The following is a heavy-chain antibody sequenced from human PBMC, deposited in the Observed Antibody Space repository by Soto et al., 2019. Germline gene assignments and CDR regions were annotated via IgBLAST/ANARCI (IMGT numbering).Heavy chain of an antibody. CDR2: IYYSGST. Sequence: ETLSLTCTVSGGSISSYYWSWIRQPPGKGLEWIGYIYYSGSTNYNPSLKSRVTISVDTSKNQFSLKLSSVTAADTAVYYCAGGSGDGYNYAFDIWGQRPMVTVSS. J-gene: IGHJ3*02. D-gene: IGHD5-12*01. CDR1: GGSISSYY. V-gene: IGHV4-59*01. CDR3: AGGSGDGYNYAFDI.